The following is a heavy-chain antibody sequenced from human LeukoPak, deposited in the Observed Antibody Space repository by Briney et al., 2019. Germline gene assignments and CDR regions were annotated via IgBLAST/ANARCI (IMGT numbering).Heavy chain of an antibody. D-gene: IGHD6-19*01. CDR2: INKDESEK. V-gene: IGHV3-7*03. J-gene: IGHJ6*02. Sequence: GGSLRLSCAASGFTFSSYCMSWVRQAPGKGLEWVANINKDESEKYYVDSVKGRFTISRDNAKNSLYLQMNSLRAEDTAVYYCARDKPEYSSGWNYYYGMDVWGQGTTVTVFS. CDR3: ARDKPEYSSGWNYYYGMDV. CDR1: GFTFSSYC.